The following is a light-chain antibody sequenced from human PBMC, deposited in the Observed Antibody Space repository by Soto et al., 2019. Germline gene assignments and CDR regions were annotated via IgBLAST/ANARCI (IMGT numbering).Light chain of an antibody. V-gene: IGLV2-14*01. CDR2: DVS. J-gene: IGLJ2*01. CDR1: SSDVGGYNY. CDR3: SAYTSTL. Sequence: QSALTQPASVSGSPGQSITISCTGTSSDVGGYNYVSWYQQHPGKAPKLMIYDVSNRPSGVSNRFSGSKSGNTASLTISGLQAEDEADYYCSAYTSTLFGGGTKVTVL.